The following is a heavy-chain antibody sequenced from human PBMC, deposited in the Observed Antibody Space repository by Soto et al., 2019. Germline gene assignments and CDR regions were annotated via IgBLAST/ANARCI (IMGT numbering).Heavy chain of an antibody. CDR1: GGSISSSSYY. D-gene: IGHD3-22*01. CDR3: ARLYYYDSSGYYPTLPFDP. CDR2: IYYSGTT. V-gene: IGHV4-39*01. J-gene: IGHJ5*02. Sequence: QLQLQESGPGLVKPSETLSLTCTVSGGSISSSSYYWGWIRQPPGKGLEWIGTIYYSGTTYYNPSLKRRVTISVDTSKNQFSLKLSSVTAADTAVYYCARLYYYDSSGYYPTLPFDPWGQGTLVTVSS.